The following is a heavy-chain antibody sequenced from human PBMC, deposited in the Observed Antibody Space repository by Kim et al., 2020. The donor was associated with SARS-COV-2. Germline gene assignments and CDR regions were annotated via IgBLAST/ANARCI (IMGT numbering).Heavy chain of an antibody. CDR2: INHSGST. CDR3: ARASWRVEPHYYYYYGMDV. Sequence: SETLSLTCAVYGGSFSGYYWSWIRQPPGKGLEWIGEINHSGSTNYNPSLKSRVTISVDTSKNQFSLKLSSVTAADTAVYYCARASWRVEPHYYYYYGMDVWGQGTTVTVSS. J-gene: IGHJ6*02. V-gene: IGHV4-34*01. CDR1: GGSFSGYY. D-gene: IGHD2-2*01.